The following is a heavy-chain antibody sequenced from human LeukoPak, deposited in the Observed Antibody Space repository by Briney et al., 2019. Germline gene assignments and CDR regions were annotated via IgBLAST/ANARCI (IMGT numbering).Heavy chain of an antibody. CDR2: INHSGST. V-gene: IGHV4-34*01. Sequence: SETLSLTCAVYGGSFSGYYWSWIRQPPGKGLEWIGEINHSGSTNYNPSLKSRVTISVDTSKNQFSLKLSSVTAADTAVYYCAGGYNYMVYWGQGTLVTVSS. CDR1: GGSFSGYY. J-gene: IGHJ4*02. D-gene: IGHD5-12*01. CDR3: AGGYNYMVY.